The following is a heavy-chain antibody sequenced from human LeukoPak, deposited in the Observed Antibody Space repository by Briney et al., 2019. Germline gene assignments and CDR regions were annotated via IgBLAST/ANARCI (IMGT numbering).Heavy chain of an antibody. V-gene: IGHV4-34*01. CDR2: IYHSGST. D-gene: IGHD3-10*01. J-gene: IGHJ4*02. CDR3: ARLTPSGSGSYVFREWPPAYYFDY. CDR1: GGSFSGYY. Sequence: IPSETLSLTCAVYGGSFSGYYWSWIRQPPGKGLEWIGEIYHSGSTNYNPSLKSRVTISVDTSKNQFSLKLSSVTAADTAVYYCARLTPSGSGSYVFREWPPAYYFDYWGQGTLVTVSP.